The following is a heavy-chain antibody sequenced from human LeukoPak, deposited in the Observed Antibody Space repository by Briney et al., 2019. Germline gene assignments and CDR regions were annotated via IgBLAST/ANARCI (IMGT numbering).Heavy chain of an antibody. Sequence: SETLSLTCTVSGGSISSYYWSWIRQPAGKGLEWIGRIYTSGSTNYNPSLKSRVTMSVDTSKNQFSLKLSSVTAADTAVYYCARGASYYYDSSGYSLVFQHWGQGTLVTVSS. V-gene: IGHV4-4*07. J-gene: IGHJ1*01. D-gene: IGHD3-22*01. CDR2: IYTSGST. CDR3: ARGASYYYDSSGYSLVFQH. CDR1: GGSISSYY.